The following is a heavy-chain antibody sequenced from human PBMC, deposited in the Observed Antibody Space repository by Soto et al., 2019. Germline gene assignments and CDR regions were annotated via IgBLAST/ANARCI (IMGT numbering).Heavy chain of an antibody. CDR1: EDSSINCRFY. CDR2: IYHTGNA. Sequence: SDTCGVAEDSSINCRFYCARKSQPPGEGLEWIGSIYHTGNAYYNPSLKSRVTISVDTSKNQFSLKLTSVTAADAALYYCARDFFDSSDYTTNWLDPWGQGTLVTVSS. D-gene: IGHD3-22*01. J-gene: IGHJ5*02. V-gene: IGHV4-39*01. CDR3: ARDFFDSSDYTTNWLDP.